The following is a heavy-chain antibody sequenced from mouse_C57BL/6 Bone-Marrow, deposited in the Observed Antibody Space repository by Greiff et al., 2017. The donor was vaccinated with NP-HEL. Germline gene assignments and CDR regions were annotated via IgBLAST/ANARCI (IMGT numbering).Heavy chain of an antibody. CDR3: ARGITTLVEEGLYAMDC. V-gene: IGHV1-55*01. J-gene: IGHJ4*01. CDR2: IYPGSGST. CDR1: GYTFTSYW. D-gene: IGHD1-1*01. Sequence: VQLQQPGAELVKPGASVKMSCKASGYTFTSYWITWVKQRPGQGLEWIGDIYPGSGSTNYNEKLKSKATLTVDPSSSTAYMQLSSLTYEYSAVYFCARGITTLVEEGLYAMDCWGKGPTVTVSS.